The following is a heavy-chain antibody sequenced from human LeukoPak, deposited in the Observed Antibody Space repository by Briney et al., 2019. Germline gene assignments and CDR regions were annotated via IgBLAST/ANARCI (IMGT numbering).Heavy chain of an antibody. Sequence: ASVKVSCKASGDSFSSYVMNWVRQAPGQGLEWRGWINTNSENPTYAQAFRGRFVFSVDKSVSTAYLQITSLKAEDTAIYYCATYASRTSIYGMDVWGQGTTVIVSS. D-gene: IGHD2-8*01. V-gene: IGHV7-4-1*02. CDR2: INTNSENP. CDR3: ATYASRTSIYGMDV. J-gene: IGHJ6*02. CDR1: GDSFSSYV.